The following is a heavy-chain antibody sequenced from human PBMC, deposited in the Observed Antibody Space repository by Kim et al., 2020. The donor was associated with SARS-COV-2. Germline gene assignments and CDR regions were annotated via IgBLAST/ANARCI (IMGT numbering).Heavy chain of an antibody. CDR1: GFSLRTSGVG. CDR2: IYWDDDE. V-gene: IGHV2-5*02. Sequence: SGPTLVKSTQTLTLTCTFSGFSLRTSGVGVGWIRQPPGKALEWLAIIYWDDDERYNPSLRGRVTITKDTSKNQVVLTMTNMDPVDTATYYCAHSSRGANCGGDRCYYYDFCGQGTRVTVSS. J-gene: IGHJ4*02. D-gene: IGHD2-21*01. CDR3: AHSSRGANCGGDRCYYYDF.